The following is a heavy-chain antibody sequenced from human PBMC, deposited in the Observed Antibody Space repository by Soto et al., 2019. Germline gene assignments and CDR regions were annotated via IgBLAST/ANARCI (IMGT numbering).Heavy chain of an antibody. CDR3: ANIGYSGYDYNFDY. CDR1: GFTFDDYA. CDR2: ISWNSGST. V-gene: IGHV3-23*01. Sequence: GGSLRLSCAASGFTFDDYAMHWVRQAPGKGLEWVSGISWNSGSTYYADSVKGRFTISRDNSKNTLYLQMNSLRAEDTAVYYCANIGYSGYDYNFDYWGQGTLVTVSS. J-gene: IGHJ4*02. D-gene: IGHD5-12*01.